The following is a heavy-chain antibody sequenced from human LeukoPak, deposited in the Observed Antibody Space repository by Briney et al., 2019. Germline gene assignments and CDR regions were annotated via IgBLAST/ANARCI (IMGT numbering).Heavy chain of an antibody. Sequence: GGSLRLSCAASGFTFSSYGMSWVRQAPGKGLEWVSYISSSGSTIYYADSVKGRFTISRDNAKNSLYLQMNSLRAEDTAVYYCARGAYCGGDCYHPEYFQHWGQGTLVTVSS. J-gene: IGHJ1*01. CDR1: GFTFSSYG. CDR2: ISSSGSTI. CDR3: ARGAYCGGDCYHPEYFQH. D-gene: IGHD2-21*02. V-gene: IGHV3-48*04.